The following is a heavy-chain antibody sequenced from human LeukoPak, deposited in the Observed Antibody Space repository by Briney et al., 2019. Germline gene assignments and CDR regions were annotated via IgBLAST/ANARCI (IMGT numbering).Heavy chain of an antibody. J-gene: IGHJ4*02. CDR2: IYHSGST. V-gene: IGHV4-4*02. CDR1: GGSVSSSNW. CDR3: ARGPLVRGVIPSLDY. Sequence: SGTLSLTCAVSGGSVSSSNWWSWVRQPPGKGLGWIGEIYHSGSTNYIPSLKSRVTISVDKSKNPFSLKLSSVTAADTAVYYCARGPLVRGVIPSLDYWGQGTLVTVSS. D-gene: IGHD3-10*01.